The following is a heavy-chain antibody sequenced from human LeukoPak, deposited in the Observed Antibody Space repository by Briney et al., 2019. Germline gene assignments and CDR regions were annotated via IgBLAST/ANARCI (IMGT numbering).Heavy chain of an antibody. CDR2: IWFDGTKK. CDR1: GFTFSIYG. Sequence: GRSLRLSCAASGFTFSIYGMHWGRQAPGKGLEWVALIWFDGTKKYYADSVKGRFTISRDNSKNTLYLQMNSLRAEDTAVYYCAREGATTVRGVSDYWGQGTLVTVSS. V-gene: IGHV3-33*01. CDR3: AREGATTVRGVSDY. J-gene: IGHJ4*02. D-gene: IGHD3-10*01.